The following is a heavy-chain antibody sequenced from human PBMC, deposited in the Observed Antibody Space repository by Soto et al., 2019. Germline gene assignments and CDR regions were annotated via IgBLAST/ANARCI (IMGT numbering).Heavy chain of an antibody. Sequence: EVQLVESGGGLVQPGGSLRLSCAASGVTVSSNYMSWVRQAPGKGLEWVSVIYSGGSTYYADAVKGRFTISRDNSKNTLYLQMNSLGAEDTGVYYCAGHGYNYGGGYFDYWGQGTLVTVSS. J-gene: IGHJ4*02. CDR2: IYSGGST. D-gene: IGHD5-18*01. CDR1: GVTVSSNY. V-gene: IGHV3-66*04. CDR3: AGHGYNYGGGYFDY.